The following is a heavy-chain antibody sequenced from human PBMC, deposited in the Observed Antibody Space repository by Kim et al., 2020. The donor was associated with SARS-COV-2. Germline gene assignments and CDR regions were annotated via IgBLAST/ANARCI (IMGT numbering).Heavy chain of an antibody. Sequence: GGSLRLSCAASGFAFSSYWMSWVRQAPDKGLEWVADMRQDGRVESYVDSVKGRFTISRDNAKNSLYLQMNSLRAEDTAVYYCARTTRGGFDPWGQGTLVTVSS. J-gene: IGHJ5*02. CDR2: MRQDGRVE. D-gene: IGHD4-4*01. V-gene: IGHV3-7*01. CDR1: GFAFSSYW. CDR3: ARTTRGGFDP.